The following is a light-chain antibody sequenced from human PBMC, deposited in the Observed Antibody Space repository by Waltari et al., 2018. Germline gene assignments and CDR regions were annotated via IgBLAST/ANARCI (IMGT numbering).Light chain of an antibody. J-gene: IGKJ4*01. Sequence: IQLTQSPSSLSASVGDRITITCRDSQGIGSNLAWYQQKPGKAPTVLIYGASTLQSGVPSRFSGSGSGTDFTLTISSLQPEDFATYYCQQLNTYPLTFGGGTKVEIK. CDR2: GAS. CDR3: QQLNTYPLT. CDR1: QGIGSN. V-gene: IGKV1-9*01.